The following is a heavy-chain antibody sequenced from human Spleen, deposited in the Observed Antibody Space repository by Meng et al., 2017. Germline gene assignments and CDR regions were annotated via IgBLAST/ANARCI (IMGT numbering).Heavy chain of an antibody. CDR1: GGSISSYY. Sequence: SETLSLTCTVSGGSISSYYWSWIRQPPGKGLEWIGYIYYSGSTNYNPSLKSRVTISVDTSKNQFSLKLSSVTAADTAVYYCARGISGSWYGDYYYGMDVWGQGTTVTVSS. CDR2: IYYSGST. J-gene: IGHJ6*02. V-gene: IGHV4-59*12. CDR3: ARGISGSWYGDYYYGMDV. D-gene: IGHD6-13*01.